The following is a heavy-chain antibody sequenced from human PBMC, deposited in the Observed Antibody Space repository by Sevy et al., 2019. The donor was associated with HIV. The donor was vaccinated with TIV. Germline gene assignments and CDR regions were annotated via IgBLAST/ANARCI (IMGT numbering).Heavy chain of an antibody. CDR3: ATTKDYYDNSAYPFDY. D-gene: IGHD3-22*01. CDR2: FDPEDGET. J-gene: IGHJ4*02. Sequence: ASVKVSCKVSGYTLTQLSMHWVRQAPGKGLEWMASFDPEDGETIYEQKFQGRVTMTEDTSTDTAYMELSSLRSEDTAVYYCATTKDYYDNSAYPFDYWGQGTLVTVSS. CDR1: GYTLTQLS. V-gene: IGHV1-24*01.